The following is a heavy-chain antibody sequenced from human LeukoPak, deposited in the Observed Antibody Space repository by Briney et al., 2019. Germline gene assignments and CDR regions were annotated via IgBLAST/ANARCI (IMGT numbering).Heavy chain of an antibody. CDR2: IKQEGTET. J-gene: IGHJ5*02. CDR3: ARGPRGYDSSGGP. D-gene: IGHD3-22*01. V-gene: IGHV3-7*01. CDR1: GFTFSSYW. Sequence: GGSLRLSCAASGFTFSSYWMSWVRQTPGKGLEWLANIKQEGTETYYVDSVKGRFTISRDNAKSSLYLQMNSLRAEDTAVYYCARGPRGYDSSGGPWGQGTLVAVSS.